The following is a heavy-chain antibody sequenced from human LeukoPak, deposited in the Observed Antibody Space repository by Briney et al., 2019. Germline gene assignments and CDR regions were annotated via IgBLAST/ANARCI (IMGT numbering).Heavy chain of an antibody. CDR1: GFTFSSYA. D-gene: IGHD5-18*01. V-gene: IGHV3-21*01. Sequence: GGSLRLSCAASGFTFSSYAMSWVRQAPGKGLEWVSSISSSSPYIYYADSLKGRFTISRDNAKNSLYLQMHSLRAEDTAVYYCARDLDSAMAFKYFDYWGQGTLVIVSS. CDR3: ARDLDSAMAFKYFDY. J-gene: IGHJ4*02. CDR2: ISSSSPYI.